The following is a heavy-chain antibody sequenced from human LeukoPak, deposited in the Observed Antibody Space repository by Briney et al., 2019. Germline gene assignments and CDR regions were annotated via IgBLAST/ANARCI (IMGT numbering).Heavy chain of an antibody. Sequence: GGSLRLSCEVSGLTINNRGMHWVRQAPGKGLEWVAMISHDGNVEYYLDSVKGRLTISRDNSKNTLYLQMNSLTTEDTAINYCAKDWGASGWYNWFDSWGQGTQVTVSS. V-gene: IGHV3-30*18. J-gene: IGHJ5*01. CDR1: GLTINNRG. CDR2: ISHDGNVE. D-gene: IGHD6-19*01. CDR3: AKDWGASGWYNWFDS.